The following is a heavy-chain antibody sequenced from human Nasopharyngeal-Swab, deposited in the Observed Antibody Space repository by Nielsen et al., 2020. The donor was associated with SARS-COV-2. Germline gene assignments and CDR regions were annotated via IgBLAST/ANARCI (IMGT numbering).Heavy chain of an antibody. Sequence: GESLKISCAASGFTFSSYDMHWVRQATGKGLEWVSAIGTAGDTYYPGSVKGRFTISRENAKNSLYLQMNSLRAGDTAVYYCARGRKGAYYYYGMDVWGQGTTVTVSS. CDR3: ARGRKGAYYYYGMDV. V-gene: IGHV3-13*01. J-gene: IGHJ6*02. CDR2: IGTAGDT. CDR1: GFTFSSYD. D-gene: IGHD3-16*01.